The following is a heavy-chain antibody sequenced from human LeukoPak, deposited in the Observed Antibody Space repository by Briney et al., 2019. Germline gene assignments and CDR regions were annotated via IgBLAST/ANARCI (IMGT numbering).Heavy chain of an antibody. CDR1: GFTFSSDA. J-gene: IGHJ4*02. V-gene: IGHV3-23*01. CDR2: ISGSGGST. CDR3: AREVSGDRYFDF. D-gene: IGHD7-27*01. Sequence: GRSLRLSCAASGFTFSSDAMSWVRQAPGKGLEWVSAISGSGGSTYYADSVKGRFALSRDNAQNTLYLQMNSLRAEDTAVYYCAREVSGDRYFDFWGQGTLVTVS.